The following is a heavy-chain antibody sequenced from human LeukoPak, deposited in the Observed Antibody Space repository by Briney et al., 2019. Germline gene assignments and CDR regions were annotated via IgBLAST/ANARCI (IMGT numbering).Heavy chain of an antibody. D-gene: IGHD3-22*01. CDR3: AREWSYYYDSSGYYHEIYYFDY. V-gene: IGHV3-33*01. CDR1: GFTFSRHG. Sequence: GALRLSCAASGFTFSRHGMHWVRQAPGKGLEWVAVIWYDGSNKYYADSVKGRFTISRDSSKNTLYLQMNSLRAEDTAVYYCAREWSYYYDSSGYYHEIYYFDYWGQGTLVTVSS. J-gene: IGHJ4*02. CDR2: IWYDGSNK.